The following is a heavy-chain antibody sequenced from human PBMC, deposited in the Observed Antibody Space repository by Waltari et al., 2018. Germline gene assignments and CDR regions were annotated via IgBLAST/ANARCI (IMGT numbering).Heavy chain of an antibody. CDR3: ARVCASGSYYNAKRKGDAFDI. Sequence: QVQLVQSGAEVKRTGVSVRVSCRTSKVMVSNYASSWGRQDPGQGLEWIGRIIPVFDTANYAQKFRGRVMITADKSSNTIYMELSSLSSEDTAVYYCARVCASGSYYNAKRKGDAFDIWGQGTMVTVSS. J-gene: IGHJ3*02. D-gene: IGHD1-26*01. CDR1: KVMVSNYA. V-gene: IGHV1-69*08. CDR2: IIPVFDTA.